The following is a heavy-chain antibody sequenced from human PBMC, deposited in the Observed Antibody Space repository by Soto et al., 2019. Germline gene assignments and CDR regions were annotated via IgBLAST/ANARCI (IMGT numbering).Heavy chain of an antibody. D-gene: IGHD5-12*01. CDR3: ARERGYSGYDHRYYYYYYGMDV. V-gene: IGHV3-13*01. Sequence: GSLRLSCAASGFTFSSYDMHWVRQATGKGLEWVSAIGTAGDTYYPGSVKGRFTISRENAKNSLYLQMNSLRAGDTAVYYCARERGYSGYDHRYYYYYYGMDVWGQGTTVTVSS. CDR1: GFTFSSYD. CDR2: IGTAGDT. J-gene: IGHJ6*02.